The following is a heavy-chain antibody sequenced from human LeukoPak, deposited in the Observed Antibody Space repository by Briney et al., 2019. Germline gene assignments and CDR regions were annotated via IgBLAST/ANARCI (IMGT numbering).Heavy chain of an antibody. CDR3: ARESDNAWFGESIGAFDI. D-gene: IGHD3-10*01. CDR2: IYYSGST. V-gene: IGHV4-59*01. J-gene: IGHJ3*02. Sequence: SETLSLTCTVSGGSISGYYWSWIRQPPGKGLEWIGYIYYSGSTNYNPSLKSRVTISVDTSKNQFSLKLSSVTAADTAVYYCARESDNAWFGESIGAFDIWGQGTMVTVSS. CDR1: GGSISGYY.